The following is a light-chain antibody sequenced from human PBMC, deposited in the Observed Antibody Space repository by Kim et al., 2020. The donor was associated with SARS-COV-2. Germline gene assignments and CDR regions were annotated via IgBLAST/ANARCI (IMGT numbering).Light chain of an antibody. CDR2: AAS. Sequence: ASVGDRVTITCRASQSISNYLNWYQQKPGKAPKLLIYAASSLQSGVPSRFSGSGSGTDFTLTISSLQPEDFATYYCPQSYSTPRTFGQGTKVDIK. V-gene: IGKV1-39*01. CDR3: PQSYSTPRT. CDR1: QSISNY. J-gene: IGKJ1*01.